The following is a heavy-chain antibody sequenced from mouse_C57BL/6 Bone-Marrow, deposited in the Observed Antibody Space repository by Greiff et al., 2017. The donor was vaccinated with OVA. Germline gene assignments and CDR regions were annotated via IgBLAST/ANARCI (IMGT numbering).Heavy chain of an antibody. CDR1: GYTFTSYW. V-gene: IGHV1-61*01. CDR2: ISPSASET. CDR3: ATDY. J-gene: IGHJ2*01. Sequence: QVHVKQPGAALVRPGSSVKLSCKASGYTFTSYWMDWVKQRPGQGLEWIGNISPSASETHYNQKCKDKATLTVDKSSSTAYMQLSSLTSEDSAVYYCATDYWGQGNTLTVSS.